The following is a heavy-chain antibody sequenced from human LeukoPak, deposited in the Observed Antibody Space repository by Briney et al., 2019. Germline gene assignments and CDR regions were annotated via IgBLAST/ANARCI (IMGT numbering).Heavy chain of an antibody. D-gene: IGHD1-26*01. Sequence: PGGSLRLSCAASGFTFSRYWMHWVRQAPGKGLVWVSLIENDGSSTTYADSVKGRFTTSRDNAKNTLFLQMNSLRADDTAIYYCASALGGQGGHWGQGTLVTVSS. CDR3: ASALGGQGGH. V-gene: IGHV3-74*03. CDR1: GFTFSRYW. CDR2: IENDGSST. J-gene: IGHJ4*02.